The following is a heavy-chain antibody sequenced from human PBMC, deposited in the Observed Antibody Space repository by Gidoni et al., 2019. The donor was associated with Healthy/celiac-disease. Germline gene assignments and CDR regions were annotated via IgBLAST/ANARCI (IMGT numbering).Heavy chain of an antibody. CDR2: IYYSGSN. J-gene: IGHJ3*02. D-gene: IGHD5-12*01. Sequence: QVQLQESGPGLVKPSETLSLTSTVSGGSTSSYSWSWIGQPPGKGLEWIGYIYYSGSNNYDPALKSRVTISVDTSKNQFSLKLSSVTDADTAVYYCARPGLRNRDGYNLGAFDIWGQGTMVTVSS. V-gene: IGHV4-59*08. CDR1: GGSTSSYS. CDR3: ARPGLRNRDGYNLGAFDI.